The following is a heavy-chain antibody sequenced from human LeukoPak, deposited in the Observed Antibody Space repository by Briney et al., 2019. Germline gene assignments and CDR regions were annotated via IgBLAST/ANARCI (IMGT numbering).Heavy chain of an antibody. V-gene: IGHV4-39*01. D-gene: IGHD3-22*01. CDR1: GDSISSSDNY. J-gene: IGHJ4*02. CDR3: ARHPHYYYDNSAR. Sequence: SETLSLTCTVSGDSISSSDNYWGWIRQPPGKGLEWIGSFYYSRNTYYNPSLKGRVTISVDTSKNQLSLTLTSVSAADTAVYYCARHPHYYYDNSARWGQGTLVTVSS. CDR2: FYYSRNT.